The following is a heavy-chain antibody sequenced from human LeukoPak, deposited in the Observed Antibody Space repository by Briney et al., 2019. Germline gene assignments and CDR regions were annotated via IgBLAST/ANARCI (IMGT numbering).Heavy chain of an antibody. V-gene: IGHV3-33*01. CDR2: IWYDGSIE. CDR1: GFIFSTYG. J-gene: IGHJ4*02. CDR3: AREGGYSHAFDY. Sequence: GGSLRLSCAASGFIFSTYGMHWVRQAPGKGLEWVAVIWYDGSIEYYADSVKGRFTISRDNSKNTLYLQMNSLRAEDTAVYYCAREGGYSHAFDYWGQGTLVTVSS. D-gene: IGHD3-22*01.